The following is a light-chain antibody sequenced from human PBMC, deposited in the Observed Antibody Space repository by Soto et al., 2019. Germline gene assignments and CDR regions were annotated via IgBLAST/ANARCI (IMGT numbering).Light chain of an antibody. Sequence: QSVLTQPPSVSGAPGQRVTISCTGSSSNIGAGYDVHWYQQLPGTAPKVLIYGSTYRPSGVPDRFSGSKSGTSASLAITGLQAEDEADYYCQSYDSSLSGSRVFGTGTKVTVL. CDR2: GST. J-gene: IGLJ1*01. CDR1: SSNIGAGYD. CDR3: QSYDSSLSGSRV. V-gene: IGLV1-40*01.